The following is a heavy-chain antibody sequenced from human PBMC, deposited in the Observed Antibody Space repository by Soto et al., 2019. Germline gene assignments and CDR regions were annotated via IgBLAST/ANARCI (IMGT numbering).Heavy chain of an antibody. CDR2: IYYSGST. V-gene: IGHV4-39*01. J-gene: IGHJ4*02. CDR3: ASRDGSGSYYY. Sequence: SETLSLTCTVSGGSISSSSYYWGWIRQPPGKGLEWIGSIYYSGSTYYNPSLKSRVTISVDTSKNQFSLKLSSVTAADTAVYYCASRDGSGSYYYWGQGTLVTVSS. D-gene: IGHD3-10*01. CDR1: GGSISSSSYY.